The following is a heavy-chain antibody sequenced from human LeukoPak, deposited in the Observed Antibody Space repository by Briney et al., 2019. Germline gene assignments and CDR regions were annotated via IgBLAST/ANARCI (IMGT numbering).Heavy chain of an antibody. Sequence: GGSLRLSXAASGFTFSSYWMSWVRQAPGKGLEWVANIKQDGSEKYYVDSVKGRFTISRDNAENSLYLQMTSLRAEDTAVYYCARDLAGPPQEAFDIWGQGTMVTVSS. V-gene: IGHV3-7*01. CDR3: ARDLAGPPQEAFDI. CDR2: IKQDGSEK. J-gene: IGHJ3*02. CDR1: GFTFSSYW.